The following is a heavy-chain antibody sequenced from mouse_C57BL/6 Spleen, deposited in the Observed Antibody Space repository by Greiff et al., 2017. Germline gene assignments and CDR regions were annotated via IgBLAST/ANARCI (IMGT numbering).Heavy chain of an antibody. CDR3: ARSKTAQDAIDY. CDR2: INPSSGYT. V-gene: IGHV1-7*01. CDR1: GYTFTSYW. J-gene: IGHJ4*01. D-gene: IGHD3-2*02. Sequence: QVQLKQSGAELAKPGASVKLSCKASGYTFTSYWMHWVKQRPGQGLEWIGYINPSSGYTKYNQKFKDKATLNADKSSSTAHMQLSSQTYADSAVYYCARSKTAQDAIDYWGQGTSVTVSS.